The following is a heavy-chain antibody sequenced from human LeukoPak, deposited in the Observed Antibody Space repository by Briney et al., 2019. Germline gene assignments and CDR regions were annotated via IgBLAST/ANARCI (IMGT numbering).Heavy chain of an antibody. CDR1: GFTVSSNY. CDR2: IYSGGST. Sequence: PGGSLRLSCAASGFTVSSNYMSWVRQAPGKGLEWVSVIYSGGSTYYADSVKGRFTITRDNSKNTLYLQMNSLRAEDTAVYYCARPIKFSWFDPWGQGTLVTVSS. V-gene: IGHV3-53*01. CDR3: ARPIKFSWFDP. J-gene: IGHJ5*02.